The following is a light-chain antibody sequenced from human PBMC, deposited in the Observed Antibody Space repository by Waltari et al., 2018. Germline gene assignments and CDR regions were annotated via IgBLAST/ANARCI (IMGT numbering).Light chain of an antibody. CDR2: EVN. J-gene: IGLJ1*01. V-gene: IGLV2-23*02. CDR3: CSYAGSRTFYV. Sequence: QSALTQPASVSGSPGQSITISCTGTSNDVGRYNLVPWYQQHPGKAPKLIIYEVNKRPSGVSNRFSGSKSGNTASLTISGLQAEDEADYSCCSYAGSRTFYVFGTGTKVTVL. CDR1: SNDVGRYNL.